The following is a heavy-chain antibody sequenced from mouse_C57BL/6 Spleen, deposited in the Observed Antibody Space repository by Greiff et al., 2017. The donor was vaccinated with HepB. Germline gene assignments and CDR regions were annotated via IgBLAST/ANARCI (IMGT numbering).Heavy chain of an antibody. V-gene: IGHV1-69*01. CDR1: GYTFTSYW. Sequence: VQLQQSGAELVMPGASVKLSCKASGYTFTSYWMHWVKQRPGQGLEWIGEIDPSDSYTNYNQKFKGKSTLTVDKSSSTAYMQLSSLTSEDSAVYYCAREGRYDYDKYFDYWGQGTTLTVSS. CDR3: AREGRYDYDKYFDY. D-gene: IGHD2-4*01. CDR2: IDPSDSYT. J-gene: IGHJ2*01.